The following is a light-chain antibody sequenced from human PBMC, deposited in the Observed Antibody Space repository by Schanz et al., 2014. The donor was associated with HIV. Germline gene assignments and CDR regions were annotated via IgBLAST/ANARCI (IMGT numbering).Light chain of an antibody. J-gene: IGKJ2*01. CDR2: AAS. CDR1: QSISTY. V-gene: IGKV1-39*01. CDR3: QQCVTYPYT. Sequence: DIQMTQSPSSLSASVGDRVTITCRASQSISTYLNWYQQKPGKAPNLLIYAASTLQSGVPSRFSGSGSGTDFTLTISSLQPEDFATYYCQQCVTYPYTFGQGTTLDIK.